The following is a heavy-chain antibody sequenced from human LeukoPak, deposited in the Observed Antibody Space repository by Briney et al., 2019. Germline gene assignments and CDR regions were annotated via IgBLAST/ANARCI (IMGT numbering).Heavy chain of an antibody. CDR1: GGSFSSYY. CDR3: ASTSSSWRRNWFDP. V-gene: IGHV4-34*01. Sequence: SETLSLTCAVYGGSFSSYYWSWIRQPPGKGLEWIGEINHSGSTNYNPSLKSRVTISVDTSKNQFSLKLSSVTAADTAVYYCASTSSSWRRNWFDPWGQGTLVTVSS. D-gene: IGHD6-13*01. J-gene: IGHJ5*02. CDR2: INHSGST.